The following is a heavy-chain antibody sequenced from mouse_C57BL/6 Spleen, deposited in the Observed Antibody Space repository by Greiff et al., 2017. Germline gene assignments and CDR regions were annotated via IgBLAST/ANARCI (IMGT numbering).Heavy chain of an antibody. CDR1: GYTFTSYW. CDR2: IYPGSGST. D-gene: IGHD2-4*01. CDR3: ARSRYDYDQAWFAY. J-gene: IGHJ3*01. Sequence: QVQLQQPGAELVKPGASVKMSCKASGYTFTSYWITWVKQRPGQGLEWIGDIYPGSGSTNYNEKFKSKATLTVDTSSSTAYMQLSSLTSEDSAVYYCARSRYDYDQAWFAYWGQGTLVTVSA. V-gene: IGHV1-55*01.